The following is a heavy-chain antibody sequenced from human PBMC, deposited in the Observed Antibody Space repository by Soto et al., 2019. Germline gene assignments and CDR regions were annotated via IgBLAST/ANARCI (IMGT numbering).Heavy chain of an antibody. CDR2: IYYSGST. CDR3: ASNTYTYGDSNF. V-gene: IGHV4-59*02. D-gene: IGHD4-17*01. J-gene: IGHJ6*02. CDR1: GGSVSSYY. Sequence: SETLSLTCTVSGGSVSSYYWGWIRQPPGKGLEWIGYIYYSGSTNYNPSLKSRVTISVDTSKNQFSLKLSSVTAADTAVYYCASNTYTYGDSNFWGQGTTVTVSS.